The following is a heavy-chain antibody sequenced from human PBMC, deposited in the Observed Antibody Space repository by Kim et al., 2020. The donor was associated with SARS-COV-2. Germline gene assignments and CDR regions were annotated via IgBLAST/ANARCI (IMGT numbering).Heavy chain of an antibody. CDR2: I. Sequence: IYYADSVKGRFTISRDNAKNSLYLQMNSLRAEDTAVYYCARAGTDWYFDLWGRGTLVTVSS. CDR3: ARAGTDWYFDL. J-gene: IGHJ2*01. D-gene: IGHD6-13*01. V-gene: IGHV3-48*03.